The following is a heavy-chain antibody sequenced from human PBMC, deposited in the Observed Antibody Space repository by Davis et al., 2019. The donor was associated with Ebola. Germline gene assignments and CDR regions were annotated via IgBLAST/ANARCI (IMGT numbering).Heavy chain of an antibody. CDR1: GGSFSGYY. CDR2: INHSGST. Sequence: MPSETLSLTCAVSGGSFSGYYWSWIRQPPGKGLEWIGEINHSGSTNYNPSLKSRVTISVDTSKNQFSLKLSSVTAADTAVYYCARAYIGFEDYFNYWGQGTLVTVSS. D-gene: IGHD3-9*01. V-gene: IGHV4-34*01. J-gene: IGHJ4*02. CDR3: ARAYIGFEDYFNY.